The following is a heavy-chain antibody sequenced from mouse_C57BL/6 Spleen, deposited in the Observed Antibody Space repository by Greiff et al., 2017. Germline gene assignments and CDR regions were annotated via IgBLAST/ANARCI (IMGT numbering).Heavy chain of an antibody. D-gene: IGHD1-1*01. V-gene: IGHV1-50*01. Sequence: QVQLQQPGAELVKPGASVKLSCKASGYTFTSYWMQWVKQRPGQGLEWIGAIDPSDSYTNYNQKFKGKATLTIDTSSSTAFMQRSSLTSEGSAVYDCARRGSYYYGSSYFDYWGQGTTLTVSS. CDR3: ARRGSYYYGSSYFDY. CDR2: IDPSDSYT. J-gene: IGHJ2*01. CDR1: GYTFTSYW.